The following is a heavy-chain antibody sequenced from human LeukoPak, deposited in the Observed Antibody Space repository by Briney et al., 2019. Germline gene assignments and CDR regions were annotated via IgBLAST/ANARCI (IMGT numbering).Heavy chain of an antibody. CDR2: INQDASEK. Sequence: PGGSLSLSCAASGLIFSNYWMGWVRQAPGKGLEWVASINQDASEKYYVDSVKGRFTISRDNAKNSLYLQMNSLRAEDTAVYYCARGAFDWGQGTLVTVSS. CDR3: ARGAFD. J-gene: IGHJ4*02. CDR1: GLIFSNYW. V-gene: IGHV3-7*01.